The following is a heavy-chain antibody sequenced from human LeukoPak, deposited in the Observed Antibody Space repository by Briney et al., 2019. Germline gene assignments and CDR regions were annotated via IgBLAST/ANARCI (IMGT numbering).Heavy chain of an antibody. V-gene: IGHV4-59*01. CDR3: ARDRDSSGWFDY. D-gene: IGHD6-19*01. CDR1: GGSISGFY. CDR2: IYYSGSA. J-gene: IGHJ4*02. Sequence: SETLSLTCTVSGGSISGFYWGWLRQPPGKGLEWIGFIYYSGSANYNPSLKGRVTMSVDMSRNQFSLKLSSVTAADTAFYYCARDRDSSGWFDYWGQGALVTVSS.